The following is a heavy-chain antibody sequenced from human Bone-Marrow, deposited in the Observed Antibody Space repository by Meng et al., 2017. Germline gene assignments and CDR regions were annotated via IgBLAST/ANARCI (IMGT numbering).Heavy chain of an antibody. V-gene: IGHV3-73*01. Sequence: GESLKISCAASDFTFSGSDVHWVRQASGKGLEWVGRILTKDKNYATAYAASVKGRFTISRDDSGNTAFLQMNSLKTEDTALYYCTIYRSGHIWGQGTMVTFSS. CDR3: TIYRSGHI. J-gene: IGHJ3*02. CDR2: ILTKDKNYAT. D-gene: IGHD6-19*01. CDR1: DFTFSGSD.